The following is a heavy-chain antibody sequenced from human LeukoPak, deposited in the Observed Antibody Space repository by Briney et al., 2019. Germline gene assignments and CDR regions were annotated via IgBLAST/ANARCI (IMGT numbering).Heavy chain of an antibody. J-gene: IGHJ4*02. V-gene: IGHV3-66*01. Sequence: GGSLRLSCAASGFTVSSNYMSWVRQAPGKGLEWVSVIYSGGSTYYADSVKGRFTISRDNSKNTLYLRMNSLTADDTAVYYCARDSSTGRYGPFDSWGQGTLVTVSS. CDR2: IYSGGST. CDR1: GFTVSSNY. CDR3: ARDSSTGRYGPFDS. D-gene: IGHD1-26*01.